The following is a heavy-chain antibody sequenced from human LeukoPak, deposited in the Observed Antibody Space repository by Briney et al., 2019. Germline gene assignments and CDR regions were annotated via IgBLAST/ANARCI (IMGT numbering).Heavy chain of an antibody. Sequence: GASVKVSCKASGYTFTSYAMHWVRQAPGQRLEWMGWINAGNGNAKYSQKFQGRVTITRDTSASTAYMELSSLRSEDTAVYYCARVMGDTMVRGVIDNWFDPWGQGTLVTVSS. J-gene: IGHJ5*02. D-gene: IGHD3-10*01. CDR3: ARVMGDTMVRGVIDNWFDP. CDR1: GYTFTSYA. CDR2: INAGNGNA. V-gene: IGHV1-3*01.